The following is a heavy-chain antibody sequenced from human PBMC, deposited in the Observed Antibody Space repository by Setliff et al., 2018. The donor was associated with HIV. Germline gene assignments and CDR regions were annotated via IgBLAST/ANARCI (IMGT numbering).Heavy chain of an antibody. CDR2: IYPGDSDT. V-gene: IGHV5-51*01. J-gene: IGHJ6*02. CDR3: ARQPSGFLNPKDSFDF. CDR1: GYNCANYW. Sequence: GEALKISCKASGYNCANYWIGWVRQRPGKGLEWMGIIYPGDSDTKYSPSFQGQVSISADKSTSTAFLQWISLKASDTATYYCARQPSGFLNPKDSFDFWGQGTTVTVSS. D-gene: IGHD3-9*01.